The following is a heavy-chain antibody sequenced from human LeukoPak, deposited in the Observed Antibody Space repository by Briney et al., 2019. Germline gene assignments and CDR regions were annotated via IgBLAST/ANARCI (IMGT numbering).Heavy chain of an antibody. Sequence: GGSLRLSCAASGFTFSSYWMSWVRQAPGKGLEWVATIKQDGSEMYYVDSVKGRFTISRDNAKNTLYLHVNSLRVEDTAVYYCARVLNLVRGPLDYWGQGTLVTVSS. CDR2: IKQDGSEM. D-gene: IGHD3-10*01. V-gene: IGHV3-7*04. J-gene: IGHJ4*02. CDR3: ARVLNLVRGPLDY. CDR1: GFTFSSYW.